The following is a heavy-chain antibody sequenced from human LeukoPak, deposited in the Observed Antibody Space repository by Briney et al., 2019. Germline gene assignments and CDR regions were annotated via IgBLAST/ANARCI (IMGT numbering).Heavy chain of an antibody. CDR3: ARGYLSYSSTGYYDF. CDR2: ISAYNGNT. V-gene: IGHV1-18*01. D-gene: IGHD3-22*01. CDR1: VYTFTIYS. J-gene: IGHJ4*02. Sequence: ASVTVSFTASVYTFTIYSISWVRQAPGQGLAWMGWISAYNGNTNYAQKLQDRVTMTTDTATSTAYMELRSLRSDDTAVFYGARGYLSYSSTGYYDFWGQGTLVTVSS.